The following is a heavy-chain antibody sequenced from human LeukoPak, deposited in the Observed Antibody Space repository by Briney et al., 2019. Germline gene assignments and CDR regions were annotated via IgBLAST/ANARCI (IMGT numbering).Heavy chain of an antibody. Sequence: GGSLRLSCAASGFTFTTYTMNWVRRAPGKGLEWVANIKQDGSEKYYVDSVKGRFTISRDNAKNSLYLQMNSLRAEDTAVYYCARDPDYGDFNWFGPWGQGTLVTVSS. CDR2: IKQDGSEK. CDR1: GFTFTTYT. D-gene: IGHD4-17*01. CDR3: ARDPDYGDFNWFGP. V-gene: IGHV3-7*01. J-gene: IGHJ5*02.